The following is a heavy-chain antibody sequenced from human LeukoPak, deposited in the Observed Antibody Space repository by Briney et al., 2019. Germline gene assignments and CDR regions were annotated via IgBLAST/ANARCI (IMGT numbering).Heavy chain of an antibody. D-gene: IGHD3-22*01. CDR2: ISGSGGST. J-gene: IGHJ1*01. CDR3: ASQDAYYYDSSGVEYFQH. CDR1: GFTFSSYA. V-gene: IGHV3-23*01. Sequence: GGSLRLSCAASGFTFSSYAMSWVRQAPGRGLEWVSAISGSGGSTYCADSVKGRFTISRDNSKNMLYLQMNSLRAEDTAVYYCASQDAYYYDSSGVEYFQHWGQGTLVTVSS.